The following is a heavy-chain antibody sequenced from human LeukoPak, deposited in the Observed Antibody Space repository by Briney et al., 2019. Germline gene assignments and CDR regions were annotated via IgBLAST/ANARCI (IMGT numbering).Heavy chain of an antibody. D-gene: IGHD2-2*02. CDR3: AKDKPGQYCSSTSCYTFDAFDI. CDR2: IYYSGST. J-gene: IGHJ3*02. V-gene: IGHV4-59*01. CDR1: GGSISSSY. Sequence: SETLSLTSTVSGGSISSSYWSWIRQPPGEGLEWIGYIYYSGSTNYNPSLKSRVTISVDTSKNQFSLKLSSVTAADTAVYYCAKDKPGQYCSSTSCYTFDAFDIWGQGTMVTVSS.